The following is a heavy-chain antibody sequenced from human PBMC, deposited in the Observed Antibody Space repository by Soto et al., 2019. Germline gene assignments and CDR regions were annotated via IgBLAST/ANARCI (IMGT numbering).Heavy chain of an antibody. CDR2: VHWNGGST. CDR1: GFNFNDYD. J-gene: IGHJ4*02. D-gene: IGHD1-1*01. Sequence: GGSLRLSCAASGFNFNDYDMSWVRQAPGKGLELVSGVHWNGGSTGYADSVKGRFTISRDNAKNSLYLQMNSLRAEDTALYYCARFYNKNYFDYWGQGTLVTVSS. V-gene: IGHV3-20*04. CDR3: ARFYNKNYFDY.